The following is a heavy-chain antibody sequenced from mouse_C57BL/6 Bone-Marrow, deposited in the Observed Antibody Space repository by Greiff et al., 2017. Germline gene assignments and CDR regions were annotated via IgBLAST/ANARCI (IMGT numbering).Heavy chain of an antibody. J-gene: IGHJ2*01. D-gene: IGHD1-1*01. CDR2: IDPETGGT. Sequence: QVQLQQSGAELVRPGASVTLSCKASGYTFTDYEMHWVKQTPVHGLEWIGAIDPETGGTAYNQKFKGKAILTADKSSSTAYMELRSLTSEDSAVYYCTRRGIYYGSSYGYWGQGTTLTVSS. CDR3: TRRGIYYGSSYGY. V-gene: IGHV1-15*01. CDR1: GYTFTDYE.